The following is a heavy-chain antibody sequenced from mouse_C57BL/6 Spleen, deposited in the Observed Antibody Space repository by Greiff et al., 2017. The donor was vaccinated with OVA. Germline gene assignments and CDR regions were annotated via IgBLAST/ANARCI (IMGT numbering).Heavy chain of an antibody. Sequence: EVKVVESEGGLVQPGSSMKLSCTASGFTFSDYYMAWVRQVPEKGLEWVANINYDGSSTYYLDSLKSRFIISRDNAKNILYLQMSSLKSEDTATYYCARVQVFYAMDYWGQGTSVTVSS. CDR1: GFTFSDYY. CDR2: INYDGSST. V-gene: IGHV5-16*01. J-gene: IGHJ4*01. CDR3: ARVQVFYAMDY.